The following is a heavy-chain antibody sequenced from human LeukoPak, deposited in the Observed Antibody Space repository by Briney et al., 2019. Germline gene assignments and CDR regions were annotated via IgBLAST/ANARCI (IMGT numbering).Heavy chain of an antibody. V-gene: IGHV1-2*02. Sequence: ASVKVSCKASGYTFTGYYMHWVRQAPGQGLEWMGWINPNSGGTNYAQKFQGRVTMTRDTSISTAYMELSRLRSDDTAVYYCARDGSRSYYNVVFDYWGQGTLVTVSS. CDR1: GYTFTGYY. CDR3: ARDGSRSYYNVVFDY. J-gene: IGHJ4*02. CDR2: INPNSGGT. D-gene: IGHD3-10*01.